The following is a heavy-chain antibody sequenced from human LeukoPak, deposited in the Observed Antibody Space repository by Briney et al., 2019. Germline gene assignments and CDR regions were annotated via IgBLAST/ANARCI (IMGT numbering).Heavy chain of an antibody. Sequence: SETPSLTCTVSGGSISSSRYYWGWIRQPPGKGLEWIGNIYYSGSTYYNPSLKSRVTISLDTSKNQFSLKLSSVTAADTAVYYCARRDIAARLNWFDPWGQGTLVTVSS. CDR2: IYYSGST. CDR1: GGSISSSRYY. V-gene: IGHV4-39*01. J-gene: IGHJ5*02. CDR3: ARRDIAARLNWFDP. D-gene: IGHD6-6*01.